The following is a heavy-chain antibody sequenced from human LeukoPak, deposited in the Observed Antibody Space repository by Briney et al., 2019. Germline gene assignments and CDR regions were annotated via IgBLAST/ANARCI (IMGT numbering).Heavy chain of an antibody. CDR3: TETGIGLQGH. CDR1: GFNFETHA. Sequence: GGSLRLSCSASGFNFETHAMHWVRQAPGKGLEWVSAISGSGGSTYYADSVKGRFTISRDNSKNTLYLQMNSLRAEDTAVYYCTETGIGLQGHWGQGTLVTVSS. J-gene: IGHJ4*02. D-gene: IGHD4-11*01. V-gene: IGHV3-23*01. CDR2: ISGSGGST.